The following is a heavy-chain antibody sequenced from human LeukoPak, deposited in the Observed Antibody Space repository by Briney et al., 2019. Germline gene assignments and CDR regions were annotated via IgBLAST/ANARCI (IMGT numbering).Heavy chain of an antibody. CDR3: GSGGGSSSVDY. CDR2: INPNSGGT. Sequence: ASVKVPCKASGYTFTSYGISWVRQAPGQGLEWMGWINPNSGGTNYAQKFQGRVTMTRDTSISTAYMELSRLRSDDTAVYYCGSGGGSSSVDYWGQGTLVTVSS. CDR1: GYTFTSYG. J-gene: IGHJ4*02. V-gene: IGHV1-2*02. D-gene: IGHD6-6*01.